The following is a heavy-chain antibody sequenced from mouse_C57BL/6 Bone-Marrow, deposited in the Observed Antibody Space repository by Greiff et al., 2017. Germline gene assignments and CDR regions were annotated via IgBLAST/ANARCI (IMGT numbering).Heavy chain of an antibody. D-gene: IGHD2-3*01. V-gene: IGHV5-4*03. J-gene: IGHJ2*01. Sequence: EVMLVESGGGLVKPGGSLKLSCAASGFTFSSYAMSWVRQTPEKRLEWVATISDGGSYTYYPDNVKGRFTISRDNAKNNLYLQMSHLKSEDTAMYYCARGGGIYDGDFDYWGQGTTLTVSS. CDR1: GFTFSSYA. CDR2: ISDGGSYT. CDR3: ARGGGIYDGDFDY.